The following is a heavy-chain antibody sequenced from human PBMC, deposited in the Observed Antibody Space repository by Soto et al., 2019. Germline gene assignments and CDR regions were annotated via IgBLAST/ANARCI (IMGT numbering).Heavy chain of an antibody. Sequence: GGSLRLSCAASGCTFSNYAMTWVRQAPGKGLEWVSAITGSGGTTYYADSVKGRFTSSRDNSRNTLYLQMNSLRVEDTAVYYCANIYSSSFAWGQGTLVTVSS. J-gene: IGHJ5*02. CDR3: ANIYSSSFA. CDR2: ITGSGGTT. D-gene: IGHD6-13*01. CDR1: GCTFSNYA. V-gene: IGHV3-23*01.